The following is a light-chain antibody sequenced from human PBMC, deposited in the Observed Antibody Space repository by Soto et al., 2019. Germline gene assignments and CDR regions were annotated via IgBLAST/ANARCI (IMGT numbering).Light chain of an antibody. J-gene: IGLJ1*01. CDR1: NSNIGSNT. CDR3: ATWDDSLNGYV. V-gene: IGLV1-44*01. CDR2: SNN. Sequence: QSVLTQTPSASATPGQRVTISCSGTNSNIGSNTIAWYQQLPGTAPKRLLHSNNQRPSGVPDRFSASKSGTSASLAISGLQSEDEADYYCATWDDSLNGYVFGTGTKVTVL.